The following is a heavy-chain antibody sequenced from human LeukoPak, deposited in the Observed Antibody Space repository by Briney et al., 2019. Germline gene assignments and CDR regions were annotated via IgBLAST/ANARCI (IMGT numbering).Heavy chain of an antibody. V-gene: IGHV3-21*01. J-gene: IGHJ3*02. D-gene: IGHD3-22*01. CDR3: ARGPTYYYDTDAFDI. CDR2: ISSSSSYI. Sequence: PGGSLRLSCAASGFTFSSYSMNWVRQAPGKGLEWVSSISSSSSYIYYADSVKGRFTISRDNAKNSLYLQMNSLRAEDTAVYYCARGPTYYYDTDAFDIWGQGTMVTVSS. CDR1: GFTFSSYS.